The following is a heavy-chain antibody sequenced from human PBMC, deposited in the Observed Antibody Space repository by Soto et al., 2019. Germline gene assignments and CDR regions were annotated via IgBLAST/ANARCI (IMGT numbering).Heavy chain of an antibody. CDR3: ARDRGGITVSSKPLGEWFDP. D-gene: IGHD3-10*01. J-gene: IGHJ5*02. CDR1: GVSLDNFF. V-gene: IGHV4-59*01. CDR2: VSQGGADSYRAEGETP. Sequence: QVQLQESGPGLLRPSETLSLTCTVSGVSLDNFFWSWIRQTPGRGLEWLGYVSQGGADSYRAEGETPGYNPSLESRAPLSLDLPKNQFSLRLTSVTAADTAVYYCARDRGGITVSSKPLGEWFDPWGQGILVTVSS.